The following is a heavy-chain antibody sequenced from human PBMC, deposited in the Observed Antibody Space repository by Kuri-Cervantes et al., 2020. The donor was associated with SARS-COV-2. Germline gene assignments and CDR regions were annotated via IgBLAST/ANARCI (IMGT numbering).Heavy chain of an antibody. CDR2: MNPNSGNT. J-gene: IGHJ6*03. CDR1: GYTFTGYY. CDR3: ARDTTVSAMDV. D-gene: IGHD4-11*01. V-gene: IGHV1-8*03. Sequence: ASVKVSCKASGYTFTGYYMHWVRQAPGQGLEWMGWMNPNSGNTGYAQKFQGRVTITRNTSISTAYMELSSLRSEDTAVYYCARDTTVSAMDVWGKGTRSPSP.